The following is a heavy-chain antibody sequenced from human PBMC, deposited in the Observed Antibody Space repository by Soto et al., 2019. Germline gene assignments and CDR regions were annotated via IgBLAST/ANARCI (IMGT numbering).Heavy chain of an antibody. Sequence: QVQLVESGGGVVQPGRSLRLSCAASGFTFSSYAWHWVGQAPGKGLEWVAVISYDGSNKYYADSVKGRFTISRDNSKNTLYLQMNSLRAEDTAVYYCAREGVDSSGYEYYFDYWGQGTLVTVSS. V-gene: IGHV3-30-3*01. CDR2: ISYDGSNK. D-gene: IGHD3-22*01. J-gene: IGHJ4*02. CDR3: AREGVDSSGYEYYFDY. CDR1: GFTFSSYA.